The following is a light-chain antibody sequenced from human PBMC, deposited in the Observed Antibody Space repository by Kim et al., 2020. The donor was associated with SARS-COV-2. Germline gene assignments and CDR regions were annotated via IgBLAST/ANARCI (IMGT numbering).Light chain of an antibody. V-gene: IGKV3-15*01. CDR3: QQFNNWPLT. J-gene: IGKJ4*01. CDR2: GAS. Sequence: IVMTQSPATLSVSPGERVTLSCRASQSINNNLAWYQQKPGQAPRLLIFGASTRATGIPARFSGSGSGTEFILSISSLQSEDFALYYCQQFNNWPLTFGGGTKVDIK. CDR1: QSINNN.